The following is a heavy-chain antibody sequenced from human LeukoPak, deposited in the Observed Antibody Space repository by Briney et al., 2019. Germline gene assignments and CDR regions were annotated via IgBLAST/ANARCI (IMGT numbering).Heavy chain of an antibody. V-gene: IGHV4-30-4*08. J-gene: IGHJ4*02. CDR3: ARASAVLWFGVPNLGYYFDY. CDR2: IYYSGST. Sequence: SETPSLTCTVSGGSISSGDYYWSWIRQPPGKGLEWIGYIYYSGSTYYNPSLKSRVTISVDTSKNQFSLKLSSVTAADTAVYYCARASAVLWFGVPNLGYYFDYWGQGTLVTVSS. CDR1: GGSISSGDYY. D-gene: IGHD3-10*01.